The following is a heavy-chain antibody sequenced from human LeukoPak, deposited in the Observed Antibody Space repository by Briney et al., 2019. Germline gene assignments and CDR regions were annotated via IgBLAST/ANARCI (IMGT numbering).Heavy chain of an antibody. CDR2: ICYSGST. CDR3: AKPHTPYCSGGACYLFDY. V-gene: IGHV4-31*03. Sequence: SETLSLTCTVSGGSISSGGYYWSWIRQHPGKGLEWIGYICYSGSTYYNPSLKSRVTISVDTSKNQFSLKLSSVTAADTAVYYCAKPHTPYCSGGACYLFDYWGQGTLVTVSS. CDR1: GGSISSGGYY. D-gene: IGHD2-15*01. J-gene: IGHJ4*02.